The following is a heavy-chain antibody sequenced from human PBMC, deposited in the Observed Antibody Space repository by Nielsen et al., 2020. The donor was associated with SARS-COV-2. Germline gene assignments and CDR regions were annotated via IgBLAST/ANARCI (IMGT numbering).Heavy chain of an antibody. CDR1: DFTFTNYE. CDR3: ATSGYSSGWIF. J-gene: IGHJ4*02. V-gene: IGHV3-21*01. CDR2: IRSSTSYI. D-gene: IGHD6-19*01. Sequence: GESLKISCGASDFTFTNYEMNWVRQAPGKGLEWLSSIRSSTSYIYYADSVKGRFTISRDNAKNSLYLQMNSLRTEDTAVYYCATSGYSSGWIFWGQGTLVTVSS.